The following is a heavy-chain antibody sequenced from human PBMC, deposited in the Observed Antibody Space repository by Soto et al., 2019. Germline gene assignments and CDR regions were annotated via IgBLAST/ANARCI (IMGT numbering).Heavy chain of an antibody. J-gene: IGHJ6*03. CDR2: ISGSGGST. D-gene: IGHD4-17*01. Sequence: EVQLLESGGGLVQPGGSLRLSGAASGFTFRSYAMSWVRQAPGKGLEWVSAISGSGGSTYYADSVKGRFTISRDNSKNTLYLQMNSLRAEDRAVYYGTKGGDYKLYYMDVWGKGTTVTVSS. CDR3: TKGGDYKLYYMDV. V-gene: IGHV3-23*01. CDR1: GFTFRSYA.